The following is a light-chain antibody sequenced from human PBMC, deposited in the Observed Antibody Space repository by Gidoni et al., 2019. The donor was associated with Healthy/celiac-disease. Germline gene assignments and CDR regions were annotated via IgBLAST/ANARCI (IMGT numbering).Light chain of an antibody. CDR3: QQYGSSPPWT. J-gene: IGKJ1*01. Sequence: ELVLTPSPATLSLCPGERATLSCRASQSVSSSYLAWYQQKPGQAPRLLNYGASSRATGIPDRFSGSGSGTDFTLTISRLEPEDFAVYYCQQYGSSPPWTFXXXTKVEIK. V-gene: IGKV3-20*01. CDR1: QSVSSSY. CDR2: GAS.